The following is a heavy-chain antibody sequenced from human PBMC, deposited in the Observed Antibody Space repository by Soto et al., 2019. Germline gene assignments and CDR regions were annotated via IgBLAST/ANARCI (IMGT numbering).Heavy chain of an antibody. Sequence: SVKVSCKASGGTFSSYAISWVRQAPGQGLDWMGGIIPIFGTANYAQKFQGRVTITADESTSTAYMELSSLRSEDTAVYYCARAGDGIAVAGLRLRGFDYWGQGTLVTVSS. CDR2: IIPIFGTA. CDR1: GGTFSSYA. V-gene: IGHV1-69*13. D-gene: IGHD6-19*01. J-gene: IGHJ4*02. CDR3: ARAGDGIAVAGLRLRGFDY.